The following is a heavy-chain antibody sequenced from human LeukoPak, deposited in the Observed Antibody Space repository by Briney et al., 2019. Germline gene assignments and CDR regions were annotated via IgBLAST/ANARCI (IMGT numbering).Heavy chain of an antibody. CDR1: GSTFSSYA. CDR3: AKVQRPSSSWFPSDY. V-gene: IGHV3-23*01. J-gene: IGHJ4*01. D-gene: IGHD6-13*01. Sequence: HPGGSLRLSCAASGSTFSSYAMSWVRQAPGKGLEWVSAIRDSGSSTHYADSVKGRFTISRDNSKNTLYLQMNSLRAEDTAVYYCAKVQRPSSSWFPSDYWGQGTLVTVSS. CDR2: IRDSGSST.